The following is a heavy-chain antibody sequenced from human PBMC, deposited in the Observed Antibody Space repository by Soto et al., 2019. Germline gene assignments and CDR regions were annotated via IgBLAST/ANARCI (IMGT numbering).Heavy chain of an antibody. CDR2: MNPNSGNT. J-gene: IGHJ6*02. V-gene: IGHV1-8*01. CDR3: GRSHTYTEVICPLGMDI. Sequence: ASVKVSCKASGYTFTSYDINGVRQATARGLEWMGCMNPNSGNTGYAQQFKGRVTMTRNTSISTAYMELSSLRSEDTDVYYCGRSHTYTEVICPLGMDILGQGTTVTVSS. CDR1: GYTFTSYD. D-gene: IGHD3-16*02.